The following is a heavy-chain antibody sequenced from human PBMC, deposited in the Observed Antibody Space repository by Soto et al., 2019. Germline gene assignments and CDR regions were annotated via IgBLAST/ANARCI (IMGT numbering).Heavy chain of an antibody. CDR2: IDYSGST. J-gene: IGHJ5*02. CDR3: ARDRRDSAGYHRFDP. V-gene: IGHV4-31*03. Sequence: PSETLSLTCSVSGGSVSSGGHYWSWIRQHPGKGLEFIGNIDYSGSTYYNTSLKSRVTISVDTTENQFSLKLTSVTAADTAVYYCARDRRDSAGYHRFDPWGQGTLVTVSS. D-gene: IGHD3-22*01. CDR1: GGSVSSGGHY.